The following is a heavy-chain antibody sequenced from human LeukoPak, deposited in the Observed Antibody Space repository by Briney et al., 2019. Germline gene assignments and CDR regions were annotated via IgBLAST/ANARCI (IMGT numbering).Heavy chain of an antibody. CDR3: AKARGLYCSSTSCYDCDV. CDR1: GYTFTAFY. Sequence: ASVKVSCKASGYTFTAFYIHWVRQAPGQGLEWMGWINPNSGGTSYAQKFQGRVTLTRDTSISTAYMELSRLRSDDTAVYYCAKARGLYCSSTSCYDCDVWGKGTTVTVSS. V-gene: IGHV1-2*02. J-gene: IGHJ6*04. D-gene: IGHD2-2*01. CDR2: INPNSGGT.